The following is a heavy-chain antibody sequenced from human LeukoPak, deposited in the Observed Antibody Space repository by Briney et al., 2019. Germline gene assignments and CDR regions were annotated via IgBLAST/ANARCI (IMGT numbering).Heavy chain of an antibody. J-gene: IGHJ4*02. D-gene: IGHD5-12*01. CDR2: IWYDGSNK. CDR3: AREMGLNIVATFGY. CDR1: GFTFSNYG. V-gene: IGHV3-33*01. Sequence: GRSLILSCAASGFTFSNYGMHWVRQAPGKGLEWVALIWYDGSNKYYADSVQGRFIISRDNSKNTLYLQMNRLRAEDTAVYYCAREMGLNIVATFGYWGQGTLVTVSS.